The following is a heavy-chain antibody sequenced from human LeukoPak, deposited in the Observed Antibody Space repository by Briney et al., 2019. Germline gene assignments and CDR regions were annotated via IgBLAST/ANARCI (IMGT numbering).Heavy chain of an antibody. CDR2: IIPILGIA. CDR1: GGTFSSYA. J-gene: IGHJ3*02. D-gene: IGHD2-2*02. CDR3: ARDFCSSTSCYIFGAFDI. Sequence: SVTVSCTASGGTFSSYAISWVRQAPGQGLEWMGRIIPILGIATYAQKFQGRVTITADKSTSTAYMELSSLRSEDTAVYYCARDFCSSTSCYIFGAFDIWGQGTMVTVSS. V-gene: IGHV1-69*04.